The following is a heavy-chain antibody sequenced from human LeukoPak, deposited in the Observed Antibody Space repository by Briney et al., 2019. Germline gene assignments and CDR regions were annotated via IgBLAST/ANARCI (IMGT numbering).Heavy chain of an antibody. CDR1: GYTFTSYY. J-gene: IGHJ4*02. D-gene: IGHD1-26*01. CDR3: WASVSGSSYFDY. V-gene: IGHV1-46*01. CDR2: INPSGGST. Sequence: ASVKVSCKASGYTFTSYYMHWVRQAPGQGLEWMGIINPSGGSTSYAQKFQGRLTMTRDTSTSTVYMELSSLRSEDTAVYYCWASVSGSSYFDYWGQGTLVTVSS.